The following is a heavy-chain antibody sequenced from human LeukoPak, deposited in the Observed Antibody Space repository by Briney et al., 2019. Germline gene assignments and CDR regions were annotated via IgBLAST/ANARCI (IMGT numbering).Heavy chain of an antibody. CDR1: GFTVSSNY. CDR2: IYSGGST. Sequence: GGSLRLSCAASGFTVSSNYMSRVRQAPGKGLEWVSVIYSGGSTYYADSVKGRFTISRDNSKNTLCLQMNSLRAEDTAVYYCARDQGDPYYYYGMDAWGQGTTVTVSS. CDR3: ARDQGDPYYYYGMDA. J-gene: IGHJ6*02. V-gene: IGHV3-66*02.